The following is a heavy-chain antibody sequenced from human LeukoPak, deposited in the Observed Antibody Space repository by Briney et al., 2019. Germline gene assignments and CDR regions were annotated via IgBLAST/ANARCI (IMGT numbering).Heavy chain of an antibody. CDR3: ARRPIGYYYYYMDV. Sequence: ASVKVSCKTSGYTFTSYGISWMRQAPGQGLEWMGWISAYNGDTNFVRKFQGRVTMTTDRSTSTAYMELSSLRSDDTAVYYCARRPIGYYYYYMDVWGKGTTVTVSS. V-gene: IGHV1-18*01. J-gene: IGHJ6*03. CDR1: GYTFTSYG. CDR2: ISAYNGDT. D-gene: IGHD3-16*02.